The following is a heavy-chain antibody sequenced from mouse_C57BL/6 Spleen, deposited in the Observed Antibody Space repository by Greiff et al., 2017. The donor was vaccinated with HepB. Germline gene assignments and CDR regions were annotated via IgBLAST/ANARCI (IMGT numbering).Heavy chain of an antibody. V-gene: IGHV1-15*01. CDR1: GYTFTDYE. CDR3: TRLYGSPHWYFDV. Sequence: VKLVESGAELVRPGASVTLSCKASGYTFTDYEMHWVKQTPVHGLEWIGAIDPETGGTAYNQKFKGKAILTADKSSSTAYMELRSLTSEDSAVYYCTRLYGSPHWYFDVWGTGTTVTVSS. D-gene: IGHD1-1*01. CDR2: IDPETGGT. J-gene: IGHJ1*03.